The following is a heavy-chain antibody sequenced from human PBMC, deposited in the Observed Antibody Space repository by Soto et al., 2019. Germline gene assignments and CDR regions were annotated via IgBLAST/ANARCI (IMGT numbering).Heavy chain of an antibody. CDR1: GYSFTSYW. J-gene: IGHJ6*02. CDR3: ARHQGSGSYPGYYGMDV. V-gene: IGHV5-51*01. CDR2: IYPGDSDT. Sequence: GESLKISCKGSGYSFTSYWICWVRQMPGKGLEWMGIIYPGDSDTRYSPSFQGQVTISADKSISTAYLQWSSLKASDTAMYYCARHQGSGSYPGYYGMDVWGQGTTVTVSS. D-gene: IGHD3-10*01.